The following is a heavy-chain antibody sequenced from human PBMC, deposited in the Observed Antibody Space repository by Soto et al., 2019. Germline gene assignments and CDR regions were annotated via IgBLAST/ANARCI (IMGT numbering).Heavy chain of an antibody. CDR3: AREIEITGSGSPYYGMDV. V-gene: IGHV3-7*05. CDR2: IKQDGSEK. CDR1: GFTFSSYW. J-gene: IGHJ6*02. D-gene: IGHD3-10*01. Sequence: EVQLVESGGGLVQPGGSLRLSCAASGFTFSSYWMSWVRQAPGKGLEWVANIKQDGSEKYYVDSMKGRFTISRDNAKNSLYLQMNSLRAEDTAVYYCAREIEITGSGSPYYGMDVWGQGTTVTVSS.